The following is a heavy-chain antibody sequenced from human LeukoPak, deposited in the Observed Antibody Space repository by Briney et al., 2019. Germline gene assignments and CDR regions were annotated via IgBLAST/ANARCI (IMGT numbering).Heavy chain of an antibody. CDR1: GGSFSDYY. J-gene: IGHJ4*02. CDR2: INHNGGI. Sequence: PSETLSLTCAVYGGSFSDYYWAWIRQPPGKGLEWIGEINHNGGINYNPSLKSRVTLSLDTSMNHVSLRLTSVTAADTGVYYCARGFLAHFYGSGSHDYWGQGTLVSVSS. D-gene: IGHD3-10*01. CDR3: ARGFLAHFYGSGSHDY. V-gene: IGHV4-34*01.